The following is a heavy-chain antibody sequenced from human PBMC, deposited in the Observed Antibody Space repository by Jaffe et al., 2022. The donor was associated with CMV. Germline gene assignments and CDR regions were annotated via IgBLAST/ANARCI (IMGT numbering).Heavy chain of an antibody. CDR1: GFSLSTSGVG. J-gene: IGHJ4*02. D-gene: IGHD6-6*01. V-gene: IGHV2-5*01. CDR2: IYWNDDK. CDR3: AHSDSYKYSSSSESLPTFDY. Sequence: QITLKESGPTLVKPTQTLTLTCTFSGFSLSTSGVGVGWIRQPPGKALEWLALIYWNDDKRYSPSLKSRLTITKDTSKNQVVLTMTNMDPVDTATYYCAHSDSYKYSSSSESLPTFDYWGQGTLVTVSS.